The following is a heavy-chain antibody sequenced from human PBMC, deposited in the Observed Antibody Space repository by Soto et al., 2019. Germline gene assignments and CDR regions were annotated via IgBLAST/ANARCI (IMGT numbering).Heavy chain of an antibody. CDR1: GFTFYNHG. Sequence: EVQLVESGGGLVQPGRSLRLSCVASGFTFYNHGMHWVRQAPGRGLEWVSGITWRSDSMGYADSVKGRFTTSRDNAKNSLYLQMNSLRPEDTALYYCAKEDSGFSGYMDVWGKGTTVTVSS. D-gene: IGHD3-10*01. CDR3: AKEDSGFSGYMDV. J-gene: IGHJ6*03. V-gene: IGHV3-9*01. CDR2: ITWRSDSM.